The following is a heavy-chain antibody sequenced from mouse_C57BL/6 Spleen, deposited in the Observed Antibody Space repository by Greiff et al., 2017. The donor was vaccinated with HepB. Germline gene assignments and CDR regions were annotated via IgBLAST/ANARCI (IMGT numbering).Heavy chain of an antibody. CDR2: IRNKANGYTT. Sequence: EVKLMESGGGLVQPGGSLSLSCAASGFTFTDYYMSWVRQPPGKALEWLGFIRNKANGYTTEYSASVKGRFTISRDNSQSILYLQMNALRAEDSATYYCSRSRGSYDGYYVWYFDVWGTGTTVTVSS. D-gene: IGHD2-3*01. J-gene: IGHJ1*03. V-gene: IGHV7-3*01. CDR3: SRSRGSYDGYYVWYFDV. CDR1: GFTFTDYY.